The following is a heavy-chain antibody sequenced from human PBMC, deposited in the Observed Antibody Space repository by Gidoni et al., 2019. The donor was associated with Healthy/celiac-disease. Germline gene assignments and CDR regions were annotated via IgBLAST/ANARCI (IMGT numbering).Heavy chain of an antibody. CDR2: ISSSSSYI. D-gene: IGHD3-22*01. CDR3: AKEMDGDYDSTFDY. Sequence: EVQLVESGGGLVKPGGSLRLSCAASGFTFSSYSMNWVRQAPGKGLEWVSSISSSSSYIYYADSVKGRFTISRDNAKNSLYLQMNSLRAEDTAVYYCAKEMDGDYDSTFDYWGQGTLVTVSS. J-gene: IGHJ4*02. CDR1: GFTFSSYS. V-gene: IGHV3-21*01.